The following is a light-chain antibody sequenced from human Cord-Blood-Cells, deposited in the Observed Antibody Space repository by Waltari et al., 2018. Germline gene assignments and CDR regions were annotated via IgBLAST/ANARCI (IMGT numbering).Light chain of an antibody. J-gene: IGKJ1*01. CDR1: QSISSW. V-gene: IGKV1-5*03. CDR2: KAS. CDR3: QQYNSYWT. Sequence: DIQITQSPSTLSAPVGDRVTITCRASQSISSWLAWYQQEPGKAPNLLIYKASSLESGVPSMFSGSGCGTEFTVTHSSLQPDGFATYYCQQYNSYWTFGQGTKVEIK.